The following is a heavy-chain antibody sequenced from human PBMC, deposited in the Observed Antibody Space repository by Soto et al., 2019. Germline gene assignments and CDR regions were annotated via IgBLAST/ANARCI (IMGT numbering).Heavy chain of an antibody. D-gene: IGHD2-2*02. V-gene: IGHV4-30-4*01. CDR1: GGSISSGDYY. Sequence: SETLSRTCTVSGGSISSGDYYWSWIRQPPGKGLEWIGYIYYSGSTYYNPSLKSRVTISVDTSKNQFSLKLSSVTAADTAVYYCAREGVHCSSTSCCTGWGQGTLVTVS. J-gene: IGHJ4*02. CDR2: IYYSGST. CDR3: AREGVHCSSTSCCTG.